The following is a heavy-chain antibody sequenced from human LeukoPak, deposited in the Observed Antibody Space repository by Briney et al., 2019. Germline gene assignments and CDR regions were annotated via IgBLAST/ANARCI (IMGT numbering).Heavy chain of an antibody. CDR3: ARDFEDDYGDHGAVRSPGLRDY. CDR2: INPSGGST. CDR1: GYTFTSYY. D-gene: IGHD4-17*01. J-gene: IGHJ4*02. V-gene: IGHV1-46*01. Sequence: ASVKVSCKASGYTFTSYYMHWVRQAPGQGLEWMGIINPSGGSTSYAQKFQGRVTMTRDTSTSTVYMELSSLRSEDTAVYYCARDFEDDYGDHGAVRSPGLRDYWGQGTLVTVSS.